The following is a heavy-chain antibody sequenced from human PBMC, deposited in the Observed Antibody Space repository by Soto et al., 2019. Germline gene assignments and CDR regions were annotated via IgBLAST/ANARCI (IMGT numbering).Heavy chain of an antibody. CDR3: AKSMVRGVHYGMDV. Sequence: QAGGSLRLSCAASGFTFSSYAMHWVRQAPGKGLEWVAVISYDGSNKYYADSVKGRFTISRDNSKNTLYLQMNSLRAEDTAVYYCAKSMVRGVHYGMDVWGQGTTVTVSS. D-gene: IGHD3-10*01. CDR2: ISYDGSNK. CDR1: GFTFSSYA. V-gene: IGHV3-30-3*01. J-gene: IGHJ6*02.